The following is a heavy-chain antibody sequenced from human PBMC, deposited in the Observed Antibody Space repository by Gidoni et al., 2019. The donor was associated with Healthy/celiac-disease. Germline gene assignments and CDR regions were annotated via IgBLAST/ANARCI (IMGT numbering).Heavy chain of an antibody. CDR1: GFTFRSYG. J-gene: IGHJ5*02. V-gene: IGHV3-33*01. CDR2: IWYDGSNK. Sequence: QVQLVESGGGVVQPGRSLRLSCAASGFTFRSYGMHWVRQAPGKGLEWVAVIWYDGSNKYYADSVKGRFTISRDNSKNTLYLQMNSLRAEDTAVYYCARGDIVVVESRARGFDPWGQGTLVTVSS. CDR3: ARGDIVVVESRARGFDP. D-gene: IGHD2-15*01.